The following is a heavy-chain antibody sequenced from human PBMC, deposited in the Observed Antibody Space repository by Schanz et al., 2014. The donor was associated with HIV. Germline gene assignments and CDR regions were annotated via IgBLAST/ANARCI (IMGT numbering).Heavy chain of an antibody. J-gene: IGHJ4*02. V-gene: IGHV3-30*18. CDR2: ISYDGSNK. CDR1: GFTFSSYG. Sequence: QVQLVESGGGVVQPGRSLRLSCAASGFTFSSYGMHWVRQAPGKGLEWVAVISYDGSNKYYADSVKGRFTISRDNSKNTLYLQMNSLRADDTAVYYCAKDRLDGSYYLDYWGQGTLVTVSA. CDR3: AKDRLDGSYYLDY. D-gene: IGHD1-26*01.